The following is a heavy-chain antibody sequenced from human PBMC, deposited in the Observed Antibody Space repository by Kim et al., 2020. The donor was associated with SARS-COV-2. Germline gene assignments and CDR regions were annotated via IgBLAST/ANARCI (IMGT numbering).Heavy chain of an antibody. CDR2: VNTNTGNP. J-gene: IGHJ5*02. CDR1: GYTFTTYA. CDR3: ARGRGDYFGSGSPGDWFDP. Sequence: ASVKVSCKASGYTFTTYALNWVRQAPGQGLEWMGWVNTNTGNPSYTQGFTGRFRFSLDTSVSTAYLHIDTLKAEDTAVYFCARGRGDYFGSGSPGDWFDPWGQGTLVTVSS. V-gene: IGHV7-4-1*01. D-gene: IGHD3-10*01.